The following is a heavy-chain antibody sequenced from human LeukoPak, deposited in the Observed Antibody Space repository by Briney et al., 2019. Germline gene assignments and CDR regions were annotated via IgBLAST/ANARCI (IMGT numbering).Heavy chain of an antibody. J-gene: IGHJ4*02. Sequence: SETLSLTCAVYGGSFSGYYWSWIRQPPGEGLEWIGEINHSGSTNYNPSLKSRVTISVDTSKNQFSLKLSSVTAADTAVYYCARTHSIYDSSGYSLDYWGQGTLVTVSS. D-gene: IGHD3-22*01. CDR2: INHSGST. V-gene: IGHV4-34*01. CDR3: ARTHSIYDSSGYSLDY. CDR1: GGSFSGYY.